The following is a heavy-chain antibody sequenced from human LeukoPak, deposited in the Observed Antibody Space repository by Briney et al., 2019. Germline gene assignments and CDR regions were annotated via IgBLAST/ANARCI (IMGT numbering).Heavy chain of an antibody. V-gene: IGHV3-48*03. J-gene: IGHJ6*02. Sequence: GGPLRLSCAASGFTFSSYEMNWVRQAPGKGLEWVSYISSSGSTIYYADSVKGRFTISRDNAKNSLYLQMNSLRAEDTAVYYCARSSGWNYYYYYYGMDVWGQGTTVTVAS. CDR2: ISSSGSTI. D-gene: IGHD6-19*01. CDR3: ARSSGWNYYYYYYGMDV. CDR1: GFTFSSYE.